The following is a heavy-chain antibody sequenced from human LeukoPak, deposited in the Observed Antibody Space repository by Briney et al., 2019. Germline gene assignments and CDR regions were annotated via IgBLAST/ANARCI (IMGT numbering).Heavy chain of an antibody. CDR2: INPNSGDT. V-gene: IGHV1-2*06. CDR3: ARDRYYYDSSGYYYRFDY. Sequence: ASVKVSCKASGYTFTGYHMHWVRQAPGQGLEWMGRINPNSGDTNYAQKFQGRVTMTRDTSISTAYMELSRLRSDDTAVYYCARDRYYYDSSGYYYRFDYWGQGTLVTVSS. D-gene: IGHD3-22*01. CDR1: GYTFTGYH. J-gene: IGHJ4*02.